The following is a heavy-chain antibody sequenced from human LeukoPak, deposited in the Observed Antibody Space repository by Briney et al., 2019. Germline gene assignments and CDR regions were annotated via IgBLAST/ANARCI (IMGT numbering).Heavy chain of an antibody. D-gene: IGHD6-6*01. CDR3: ARGPNSNWSGLDF. Sequence: GGSLRLSCTASGFSFSGHWMHWARQLPGKGLVWVSRISPTGSTTSYVDSVKGRFTVSRDNAKNTLYLQVNNLRAEDTAVYYCARGPNSNWSGLDFWGQGTLLTVSS. V-gene: IGHV3-74*01. J-gene: IGHJ4*02. CDR1: GFSFSGHW. CDR2: ISPTGSTT.